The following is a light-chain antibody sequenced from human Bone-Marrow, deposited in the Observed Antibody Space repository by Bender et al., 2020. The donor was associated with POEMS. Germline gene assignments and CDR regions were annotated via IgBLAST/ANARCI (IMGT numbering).Light chain of an antibody. CDR1: GSNIGANY. J-gene: IGLJ2*01. Sequence: QSVLTQPPSASGTPGQSVTISCSGSGSNIGANYVFWYRHLPGMAPQLLISKNNRRPSGVPDRFSGSKSGTSASLTISGLQSEDEADYFCAAWDDSLSGRELFGGGTKLTVL. V-gene: IGLV1-47*01. CDR3: AAWDDSLSGREL. CDR2: KNN.